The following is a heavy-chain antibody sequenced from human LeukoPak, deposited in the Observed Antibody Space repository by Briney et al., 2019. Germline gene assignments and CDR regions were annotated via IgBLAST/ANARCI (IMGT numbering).Heavy chain of an antibody. CDR2: ISSSSSYI. Sequence: GGSLRLSCAASGFTFSSYAMHWVRQAPGKGLEWVSSISSSSSYIYYADSVKGRLTISRDNAKNSLYLQMNSLRAEDTAVYYCARAQIRGCFAYWGQGTLVTVSS. J-gene: IGHJ4*02. CDR3: ARAQIRGCFAY. CDR1: GFTFSSYA. V-gene: IGHV3-21*01. D-gene: IGHD3-10*01.